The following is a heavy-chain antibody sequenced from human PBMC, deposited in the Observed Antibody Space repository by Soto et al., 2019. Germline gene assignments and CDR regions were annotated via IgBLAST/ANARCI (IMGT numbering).Heavy chain of an antibody. CDR3: ASSPAYGSSWYGIPPDLSHGMDV. CDR1: GYTFTSCY. CDR2: INPRGGIT. D-gene: IGHD6-13*01. J-gene: IGHJ6*02. Sequence: ASVKVSCKASGYTFTSCYIHWVRQARGQGLEWMGIINPRGGITTYAQKFQGRLTMTGDTSTSTVYMELSSLTSEDTAMYHCASSPAYGSSWYGIPPDLSHGMDVWGQGTTVTVSS. V-gene: IGHV1-46*01.